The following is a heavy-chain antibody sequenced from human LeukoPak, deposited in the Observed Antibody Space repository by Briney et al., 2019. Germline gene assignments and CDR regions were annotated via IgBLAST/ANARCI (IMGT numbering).Heavy chain of an antibody. Sequence: GGCLTLSCAPSGFSFSSYSMMWVRPAAGRGREWVSAISGSVGSPYYADSVKGRFTISRDNSKNTLYLQMNSLRAEETAVYYCAKDPLAPSGPSFDYWGQGTLVTVSS. D-gene: IGHD6-25*01. CDR1: GFSFSSYS. CDR3: AKDPLAPSGPSFDY. J-gene: IGHJ4*02. V-gene: IGHV3-23*01. CDR2: ISGSVGSP.